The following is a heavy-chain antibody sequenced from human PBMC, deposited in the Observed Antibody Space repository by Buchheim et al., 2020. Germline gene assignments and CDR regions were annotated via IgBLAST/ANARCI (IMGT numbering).Heavy chain of an antibody. CDR1: GFSLRSYT. D-gene: IGHD2-15*01. V-gene: IGHV3-23*01. CDR2: ISDSGFRT. CDR3: AKASLRVDCSTGSCYSSGWDY. Sequence: EVQLLESGGGLVPPGESLRLSCAASGFSLRSYTMAWVRQAPGKGLEWVAAISDSGFRTHYPDSVEGRFTISRDISKNTVYLQMSSLRVEDTARYICAKASLRVDCSTGSCYSSGWDYWGQGT. J-gene: IGHJ4*02.